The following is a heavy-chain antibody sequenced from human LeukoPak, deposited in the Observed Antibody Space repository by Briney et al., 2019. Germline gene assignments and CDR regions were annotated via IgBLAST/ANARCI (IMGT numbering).Heavy chain of an antibody. Sequence: GGSLRLSCAASGFSFSTYSMNWVRQAPGKGLEWVAFIRYDGSNKYYADSVKGRFTISRDDSKNTLYLQMNSLKTEDTAVYYCTTGRRPDYGDYGWYFDLWGRGTLVTVSS. D-gene: IGHD4-17*01. CDR2: IRYDGSNK. V-gene: IGHV3-30*02. CDR3: TTGRRPDYGDYGWYFDL. CDR1: GFSFSTYS. J-gene: IGHJ2*01.